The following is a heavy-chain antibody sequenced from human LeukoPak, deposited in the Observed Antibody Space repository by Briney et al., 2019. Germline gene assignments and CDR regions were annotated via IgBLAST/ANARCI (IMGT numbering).Heavy chain of an antibody. CDR2: IYPGDSDT. CDR1: GSRFTSYW. D-gene: IGHD2-2*01. J-gene: IGHJ4*02. CDR3: ARHDGSCNSASCYLTY. Sequence: GESLKISYKGSGSRFTSYWIGWVRQMPGKGLEWMGIIYPGDSDTRYSPSFQGQVTISADKSIGTAYLQCSSLKASDTAMYYCARHDGSCNSASCYLTYWGQGTLVTVSS. V-gene: IGHV5-51*01.